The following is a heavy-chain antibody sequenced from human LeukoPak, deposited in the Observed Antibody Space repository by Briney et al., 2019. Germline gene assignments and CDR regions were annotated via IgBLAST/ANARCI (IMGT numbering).Heavy chain of an antibody. CDR2: IFYSGST. V-gene: IGHV4-59*01. CDR1: GDSISSYY. J-gene: IGHJ4*02. CDR3: ARGRQYTGGVDY. D-gene: IGHD2-2*02. Sequence: PSETLSLTCTVSGDSISSYYWSWIRQPPGKGLEWIGYIFYSGSTSYNPSLRSRVTISLDTSKNQFSLRLSSVTAADTAVYYCARGRQYTGGVDYWGQGTLVTVSS.